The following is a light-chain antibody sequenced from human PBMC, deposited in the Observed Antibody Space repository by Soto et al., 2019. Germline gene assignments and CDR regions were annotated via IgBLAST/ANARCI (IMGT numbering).Light chain of an antibody. CDR1: QSISSY. CDR2: AAS. J-gene: IGKJ4*01. CDR3: QQSYSTLLA. Sequence: DIQMTQSPSSLSASVGDRVTITCRASQSISSYLNWYQQKPGKAPKLLIYAASSLQSGVPSRFSGSGSGTDFTRTISSLQPEDFATYYCQQSYSTLLAFGGGTKVEIK. V-gene: IGKV1-39*01.